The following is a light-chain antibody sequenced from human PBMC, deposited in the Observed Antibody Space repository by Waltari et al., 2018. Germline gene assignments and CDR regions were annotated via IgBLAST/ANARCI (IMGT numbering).Light chain of an antibody. Sequence: AIQLTQSPSSLSASVGDRVTITCRASQGSSSALAWYQQKPGKAPKLLIYDASSLESVVPSRFSGSVSGTDFTLTISSLQPEDFATYDCQQFNSYPYTFGQGTKLEIK. V-gene: IGKV1-13*02. J-gene: IGKJ2*01. CDR1: QGSSSA. CDR3: QQFNSYPYT. CDR2: DAS.